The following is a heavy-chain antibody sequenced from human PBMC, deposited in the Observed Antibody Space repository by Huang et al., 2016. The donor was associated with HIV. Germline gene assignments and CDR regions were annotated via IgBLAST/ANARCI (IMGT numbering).Heavy chain of an antibody. V-gene: IGHV7-4-1*02. J-gene: IGHJ4*02. CDR2: INPNTGNP. CDR1: GYTFTDYQ. D-gene: IGHD3-22*01. CDR3: ARDSGYYRYFDY. Sequence: QVQLVQSGSELKKPGASVKVSCMVSGYTFTDYQISWVRQAPGQGLEWSGWINPNTGNPTDAQGVTGRFVFSLDTSVSTAYLQISSLKAEDTAVYFCARDSGYYRYFDYWGQGTLVTVSS.